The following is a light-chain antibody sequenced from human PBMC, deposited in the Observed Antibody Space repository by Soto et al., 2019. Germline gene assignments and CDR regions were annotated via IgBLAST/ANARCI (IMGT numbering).Light chain of an antibody. J-gene: IGKJ5*01. Sequence: EIVLTQSPGTLSLSPGERATLSCRASQSVSSSYLAWYQQKPGQAPRLLLYGASSRATGLPDRFSGSGSGTDFTLTISRLDPEDVAVYYCQQYGSSPITVGQGTRLEIK. CDR1: QSVSSSY. CDR2: GAS. V-gene: IGKV3-20*01. CDR3: QQYGSSPIT.